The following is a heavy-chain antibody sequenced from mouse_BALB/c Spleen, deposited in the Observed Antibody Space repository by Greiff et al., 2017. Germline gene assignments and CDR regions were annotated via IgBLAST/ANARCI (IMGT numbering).Heavy chain of an antibody. D-gene: IGHD1-1*01. CDR2: ISSGGSN. CDR3: ASLLRYGAMDY. J-gene: IGHJ4*01. Sequence: EVKLVESGGGLVKPGGSLKLSCAASGFTFSSYAMSWVRQTPEKRLEWVASISSGGSNYYPDSVKGRFTISRDNARNILYLQMSSLRSEDTAMYYCASLLRYGAMDYWGQGTSVTVSS. V-gene: IGHV5-6-5*01. CDR1: GFTFSSYA.